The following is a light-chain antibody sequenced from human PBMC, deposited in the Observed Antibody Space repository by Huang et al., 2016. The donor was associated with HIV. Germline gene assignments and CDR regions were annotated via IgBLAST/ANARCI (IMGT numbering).Light chain of an antibody. CDR1: QSVRDN. Sequence: LMTQSPVTLSESPGGRVTSSCWASQSVRDNLAWFQQMPGKAPRLLVHGPYTRATGVPARFSCSGSGTGFTLTITSLQSDDYAVYYCQQYYTWPRTFGQGTRVE. J-gene: IGKJ1*01. V-gene: IGKV3-15*01. CDR2: GPY. CDR3: QQYYTWPRT.